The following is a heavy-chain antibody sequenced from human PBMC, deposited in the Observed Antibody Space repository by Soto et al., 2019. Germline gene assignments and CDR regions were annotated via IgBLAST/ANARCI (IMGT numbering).Heavy chain of an antibody. CDR1: GFTFTNNW. CDR2: INSDGTTT. D-gene: IGHD3-9*01. J-gene: IGHJ4*02. CDR3: KRGGATGEGMYHFES. V-gene: IGHV3-74*01. Sequence: EVQLVESGGGLVQPGGSLRLSCAASGFTFTNNWMHWVRQAPGKGLVWVSRINSDGTTTTYADSVKGRFTISRDNAKNTLNRQVNRLGGEDAAVYYCKRGGATGEGMYHFESWGQGTLVTFSS.